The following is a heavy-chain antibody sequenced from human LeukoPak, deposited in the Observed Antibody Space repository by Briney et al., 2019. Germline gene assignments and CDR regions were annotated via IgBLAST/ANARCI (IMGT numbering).Heavy chain of an antibody. CDR3: ARGYCSGGSCYPYYFDY. CDR2: ISCSSSYI. V-gene: IGHV3-21*01. J-gene: IGHJ4*02. Sequence: GGSLRLSCAASGFTFSSYSMNWVRQAPGKGLEWVSSISCSSSYIYYADSVKGRFTISRDNSKNSLYLQMNSLRAEDTAVYYCARGYCSGGSCYPYYFDYWGQGTLVTVSS. CDR1: GFTFSSYS. D-gene: IGHD2-15*01.